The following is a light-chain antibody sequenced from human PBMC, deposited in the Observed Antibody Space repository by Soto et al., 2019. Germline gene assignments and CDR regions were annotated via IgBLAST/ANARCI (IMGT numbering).Light chain of an antibody. Sequence: DIQMTQSPSSLSASVGDRINITCRASQTVSSYLNWYQQKPGTVPKLLIYATSNLQSGVPSRFSGSGSGTDFSLTISSLQPEDFATYYCQQSYGTPWTFGQGTNVDIK. V-gene: IGKV1-39*01. CDR1: QTVSSY. CDR2: ATS. J-gene: IGKJ1*01. CDR3: QQSYGTPWT.